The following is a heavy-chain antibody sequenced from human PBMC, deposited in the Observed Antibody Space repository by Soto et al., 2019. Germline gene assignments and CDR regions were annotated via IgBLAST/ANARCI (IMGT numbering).Heavy chain of an antibody. Sequence: ASVKVSCKASGGTFSSYAISWVRQAPGQGLEWMGGIIPIFGTANYAQKFQGRVTITADESTSTAYMELSSLRSEDTAVYYCARCPTPPYSGGWPYFDYWGHGTLVTVSS. J-gene: IGHJ4*01. CDR3: ARCPTPPYSGGWPYFDY. V-gene: IGHV1-69*13. CDR2: IIPIFGTA. CDR1: GGTFSSYA. D-gene: IGHD6-19*01.